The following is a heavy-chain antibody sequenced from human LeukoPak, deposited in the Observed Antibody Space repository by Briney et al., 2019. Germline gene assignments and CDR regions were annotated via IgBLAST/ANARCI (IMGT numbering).Heavy chain of an antibody. V-gene: IGHV3-21*01. Sequence: GGSLRLSCTVSGFTFSGHWMNWVRQAPGKGLEWVSSISSSSSYIYYADSVKGRFTISRDNAKNSLYLQMNSLRAEDTAVYYCARDGTQYYDFWSGTLDYWGQGPLVTVSS. CDR3: ARDGTQYYDFWSGTLDY. CDR2: ISSSSSYI. D-gene: IGHD3-3*01. CDR1: GFTFSGHW. J-gene: IGHJ4*02.